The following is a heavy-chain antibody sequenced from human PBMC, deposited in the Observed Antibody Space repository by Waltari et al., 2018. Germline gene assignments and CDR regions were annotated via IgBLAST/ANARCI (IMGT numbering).Heavy chain of an antibody. CDR2: INPNSGDT. V-gene: IGHV1-2*06. D-gene: IGHD3-3*01. Sequence: QVQLVQSGAEVKKSGASVKVSCKASGYTFTDSLLHWVRQAPGQGLEWMGRINPNSGDTSYAQRFQGRVTMTGDTSITTAYMELTGLRSDDTAIYYCARSGGGTTTFGVAEWGQGSLITVSS. J-gene: IGHJ4*02. CDR3: ARSGGGTTTFGVAE. CDR1: GYTFTDSL.